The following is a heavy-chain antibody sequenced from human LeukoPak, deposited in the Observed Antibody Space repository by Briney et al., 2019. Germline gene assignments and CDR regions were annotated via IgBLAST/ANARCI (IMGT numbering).Heavy chain of an antibody. Sequence: TGGSLRLSCTASGFTFSSYAMHWVRQAPGKGLEYVSAISINGGTTYYANSVKGRFTISRDNSKNTLYLQMGSLRAEDMAVYYCAKGYSSSWYWYFDLWGRGTLVTVSS. CDR1: GFTFSSYA. CDR2: ISINGGTT. J-gene: IGHJ2*01. D-gene: IGHD6-13*01. CDR3: AKGYSSSWYWYFDL. V-gene: IGHV3-64*01.